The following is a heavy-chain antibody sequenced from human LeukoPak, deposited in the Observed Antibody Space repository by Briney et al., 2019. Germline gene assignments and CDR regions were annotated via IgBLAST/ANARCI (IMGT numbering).Heavy chain of an antibody. V-gene: IGHV3-74*01. D-gene: IGHD2-15*01. CDR3: ARGEYCSGGSCYSAAFDI. CDR1: GFTFSSYW. Sequence: PGGSLRLSCAASGFTFSSYWMHWVRQAPGKGLVWVSRIYSDGSSTYYADSVKGRFTISRDNAKNTLYLQMNSLRAEDTAVYYCARGEYCSGGSCYSAAFDIWGQGTMVTVSS. J-gene: IGHJ3*02. CDR2: IYSDGSST.